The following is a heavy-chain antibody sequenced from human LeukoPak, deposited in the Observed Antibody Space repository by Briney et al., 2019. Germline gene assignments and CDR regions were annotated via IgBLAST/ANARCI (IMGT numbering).Heavy chain of an antibody. CDR2: ISGGGGTT. D-gene: IGHD2-2*01. CDR3: AKDERHCTSTTCYYSGMGV. V-gene: IGHV3-23*01. Sequence: SGGSLRLSCAASGFTFSSHAVSWVRQAPGKGLEWVSGISGGGGTTFYADSVKGRFTISRDNSKNTLYLQMNSLRAEDTALYYCAKDERHCTSTTCYYSGMGVWGQGTTVTVSS. J-gene: IGHJ6*02. CDR1: GFTFSSHA.